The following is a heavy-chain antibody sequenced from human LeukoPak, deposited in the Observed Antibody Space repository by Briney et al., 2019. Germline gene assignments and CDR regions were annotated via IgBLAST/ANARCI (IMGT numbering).Heavy chain of an antibody. Sequence: SETLSLTCSVSGGSISSSSYYWGWIRQPPGKGLEWIGSIYYSGSTYYNPSLKSRVTISVDTSENQFSLKLSSVTAADTAVYYCATSGYDTSPEYWGQGTLVTVSS. V-gene: IGHV4-39*01. J-gene: IGHJ4*02. CDR2: IYYSGST. CDR3: ATSGYDTSPEY. D-gene: IGHD5-12*01. CDR1: GGSISSSSYY.